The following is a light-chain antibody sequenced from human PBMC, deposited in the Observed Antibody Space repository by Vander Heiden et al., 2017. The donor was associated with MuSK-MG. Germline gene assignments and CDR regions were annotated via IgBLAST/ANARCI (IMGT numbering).Light chain of an antibody. CDR2: DVT. J-gene: IGLJ1*01. CDR3: CSYAGSYTLV. V-gene: IGLV2-11*01. CDR1: TSDGGGYNY. Sequence: QSAPTHAPGASGSPGQSVTISCTGPTSDGGGYNYFSWSEQHPGKAPILMMSDVTKRRSGVPDRFSASKSGNTASLTISGLQAEDEADYYCCSYAGSYTLVFGTGTKVTVL.